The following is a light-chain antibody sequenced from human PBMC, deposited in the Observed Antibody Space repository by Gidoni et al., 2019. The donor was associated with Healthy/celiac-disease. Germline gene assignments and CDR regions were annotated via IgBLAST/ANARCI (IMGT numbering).Light chain of an antibody. CDR3: NSWDSSGNHVV. J-gene: IGLJ2*01. CDR1: SLRSYY. V-gene: IGLV3-19*02. CDR2: GKN. Sequence: SSELTQDPAVSVALGQTVRITCQGDSLRSYYASWYQQKPGQAPVRVIYGKNNRPSVIPDRFSGSSSGNTASLTITGAQAEDEADYYCNSWDSSGNHVVFGGGTKLPVL.